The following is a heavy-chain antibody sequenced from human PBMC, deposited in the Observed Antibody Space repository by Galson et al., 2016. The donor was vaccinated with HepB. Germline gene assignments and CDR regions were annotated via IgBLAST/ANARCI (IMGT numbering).Heavy chain of an antibody. CDR2: ISYDGIVQ. Sequence: SLRLSCAASGFTFNTFAIHWVRQAPGKGLEWLTVISYDGIVQHYADSVKGRFTISRDNSKNTVSLQMNSLRADDTAVYYCARDLVPAAMFYYYGMDVWGQGTTVTVSS. V-gene: IGHV3-30*01. J-gene: IGHJ6*02. CDR1: GFTFNTFA. CDR3: ARDLVPAAMFYYYGMDV. D-gene: IGHD2-2*01.